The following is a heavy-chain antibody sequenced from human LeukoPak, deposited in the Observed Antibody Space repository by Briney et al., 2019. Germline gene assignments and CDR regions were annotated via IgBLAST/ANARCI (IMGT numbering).Heavy chain of an antibody. D-gene: IGHD5-12*01. CDR2: ISGSGGST. CDR3: AKDTIKVTTIRRVPHYMDV. V-gene: IGHV3-23*01. CDR1: GFTFSNAW. J-gene: IGHJ6*03. Sequence: PGGSLRLSCAASGFTFSNAWMSWVRQAPGKGLEWVSAISGSGGSTYYADSVKGRFTISRDNSKNTLYLQMSSLRSEDTAVYYCAKDTIKVTTIRRVPHYMDVWGKGTTVIISS.